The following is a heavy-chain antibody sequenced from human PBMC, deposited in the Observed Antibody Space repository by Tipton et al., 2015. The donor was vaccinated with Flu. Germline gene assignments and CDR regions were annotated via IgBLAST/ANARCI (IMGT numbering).Heavy chain of an antibody. D-gene: IGHD2-21*01. CDR1: GVSMSSGGYY. J-gene: IGHJ3*02. Sequence: TLSLTCAVSGVSMSSGGYYWSWIRQHPGKGLEWVGYIYHTGKTFLNPSLKSRVSLSVDTSKNQFSLRLNSVTAADTAVYYCAKERHEGAIGIWGQGTMVAVST. V-gene: IGHV4-31*11. CDR2: IYHTGKT. CDR3: AKERHEGAIGI.